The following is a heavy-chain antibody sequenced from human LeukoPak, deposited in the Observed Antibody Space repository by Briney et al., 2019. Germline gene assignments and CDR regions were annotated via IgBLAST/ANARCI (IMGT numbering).Heavy chain of an antibody. CDR3: ARQYSDILTGYHRGELYWYFDL. V-gene: IGHV4-39*01. CDR1: GGSISSSSYY. CDR2: IYYSGST. D-gene: IGHD3-9*01. Sequence: NPSETLSLTCTVSGGSISSSSYYWGWIRQPPGKGLEWIGSIYYSGSTYYNPSLKSRVTISVDTSKNQFSLKLSSVTAADTAVYCCARQYSDILTGYHRGELYWYFDLWGRGTLVTVSS. J-gene: IGHJ2*01.